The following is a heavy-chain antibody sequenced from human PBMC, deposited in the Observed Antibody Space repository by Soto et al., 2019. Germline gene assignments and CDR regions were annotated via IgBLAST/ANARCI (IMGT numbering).Heavy chain of an antibody. D-gene: IGHD3-10*01. V-gene: IGHV4-34*01. CDR1: GGSFSGYY. CDR3: ARERPLLLWFGEASGWFDP. Sequence: SETLSLTCAVYGGSFSGYYWTWIRQPPGTGLEWIGEINHSGSTNYNPSLKSRVTISVDTSKNQFSLKLSSVTAADTPVYYCARERPLLLWFGEASGWFDPWGQGTLVTVSS. CDR2: INHSGST. J-gene: IGHJ5*02.